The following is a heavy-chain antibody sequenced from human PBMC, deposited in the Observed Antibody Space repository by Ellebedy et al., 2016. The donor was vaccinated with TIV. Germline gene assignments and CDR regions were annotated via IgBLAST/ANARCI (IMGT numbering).Heavy chain of an antibody. CDR3: AASESADSDY. V-gene: IGHV4-59*01. CDR1: GGSFINYY. Sequence: MPSETLSLTCTVSGGSFINYYCTWIRQPPGKGLEWLGHMYYGGSSNYNPSLKSRVTMSIDKSKNQFSLKMSSVTAADTAVYYCAASESADSDYWGPGTLVTVSS. CDR2: MYYGGSS. D-gene: IGHD2-2*01. J-gene: IGHJ4*02.